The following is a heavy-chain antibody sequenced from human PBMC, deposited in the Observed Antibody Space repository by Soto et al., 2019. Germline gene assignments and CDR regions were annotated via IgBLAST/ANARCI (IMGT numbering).Heavy chain of an antibody. V-gene: IGHV1-69*13. Sequence: AENVSYKPSVCTFSSYSIIWVRQAPGPGIESVGESIPIFGTANYAQTVHRELTITADESTSTAYMELSSLRAEDTAVYYCARDAGYSSSWNTAFDIWGQGTMVTVSS. CDR3: ARDAGYSSSWNTAFDI. J-gene: IGHJ3*02. D-gene: IGHD6-13*01. CDR1: VCTFSSYS. CDR2: SIPIFGTA.